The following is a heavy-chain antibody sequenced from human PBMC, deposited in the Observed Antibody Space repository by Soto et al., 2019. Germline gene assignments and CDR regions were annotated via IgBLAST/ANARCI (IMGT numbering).Heavy chain of an antibody. J-gene: IGHJ3*02. D-gene: IGHD3-16*01. CDR1: GFTFSSYE. Sequence: GSLRLSCAASGFTFSSYEMNWVRQAPGKGLEWVSYISSSGSTIYYADSVKGRFTISRDNAKNSLYLQMNSLRAEDTAVYYCARDLGGQEAFDIWGQGTMVTVSS. V-gene: IGHV3-48*03. CDR3: ARDLGGQEAFDI. CDR2: ISSSGSTI.